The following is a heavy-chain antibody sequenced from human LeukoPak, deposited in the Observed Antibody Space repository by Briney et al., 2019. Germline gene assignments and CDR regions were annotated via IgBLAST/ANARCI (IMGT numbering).Heavy chain of an antibody. D-gene: IGHD1/OR15-1a*01. Sequence: GASVKVSCKASGYTFTDYYMHWVRQAPGQGLEWVGWINPTSGGTTYAQKFKDRVTITRDTSNNTSYMELSRLTSDDTAVYYCAREFRTTTWSYDAFDLWGQGTMVTASS. CDR2: INPTSGGT. CDR3: AREFRTTTWSYDAFDL. V-gene: IGHV1-2*02. J-gene: IGHJ3*01. CDR1: GYTFTDYY.